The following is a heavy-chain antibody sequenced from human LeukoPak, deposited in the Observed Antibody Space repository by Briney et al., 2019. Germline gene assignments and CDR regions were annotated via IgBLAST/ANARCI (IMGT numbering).Heavy chain of an antibody. Sequence: QPGGSLRLSCATSGFTFSSYWMYWVRHAPGKGLVWVSRINSDGSSTSYADSVKGRFTISRDNAKNTLYVQMNSLRAGDTAVYYCAGSLFSNWYFDLWGRGTLVTVSS. CDR1: GFTFSSYW. CDR2: INSDGSST. V-gene: IGHV3-74*01. D-gene: IGHD3-10*02. J-gene: IGHJ2*01. CDR3: AGSLFSNWYFDL.